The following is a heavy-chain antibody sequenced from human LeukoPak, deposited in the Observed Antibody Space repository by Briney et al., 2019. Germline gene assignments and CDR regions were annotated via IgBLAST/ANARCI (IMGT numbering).Heavy chain of an antibody. V-gene: IGHV3-64*01. D-gene: IGHD3-16*02. CDR1: GFTFSGYA. J-gene: IGHJ4*02. CDR3: SSLSDPMTV. CDR2: ISSNGGST. Sequence: GGSLRLSCAASGFTFSGYAMHWVRQAPGKGLEYVSAISSNGGSTYYANSVKGRFTISRDNSKNTLYLQMGSPRAEDMAVYYWSSLSDPMTVWGQGTLVTVSS.